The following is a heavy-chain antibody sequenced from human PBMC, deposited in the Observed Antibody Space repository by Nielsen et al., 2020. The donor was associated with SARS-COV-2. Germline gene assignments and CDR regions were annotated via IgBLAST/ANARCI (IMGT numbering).Heavy chain of an antibody. J-gene: IGHJ6*03. V-gene: IGHV4-34*01. Sequence: SETLSLTCGVSGGSFFGYSWTWIRQSPGKGLEWIGDIDHRGNTHSRSSLESRVSIFRDTSKSQVSLRLSSVTAADTAVYFCARGHDGGTYYHYYLDVWGRGTTVTASS. CDR1: GGSFFGYS. CDR2: IDHRGNT. CDR3: ARGHDGGTYYHYYLDV. D-gene: IGHD1-26*01.